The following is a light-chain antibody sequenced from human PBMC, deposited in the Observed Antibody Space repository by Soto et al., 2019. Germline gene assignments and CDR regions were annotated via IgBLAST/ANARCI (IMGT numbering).Light chain of an antibody. CDR2: DVS. V-gene: IGLV2-14*03. Sequence: QSVLTQPTSVSGSPGQSITISCTGTSSDVGGYNYVSWYQHHPGKAPKLMICDVSDRPSGVSNRFSGSKSGNTASLTISGLQAEYEADYYCCSYSGSSTLVFGTGTKVTVL. CDR3: CSYSGSSTLV. CDR1: SSDVGGYNY. J-gene: IGLJ1*01.